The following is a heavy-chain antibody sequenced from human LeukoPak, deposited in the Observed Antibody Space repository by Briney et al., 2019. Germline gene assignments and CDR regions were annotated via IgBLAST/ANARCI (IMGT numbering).Heavy chain of an antibody. V-gene: IGHV3-23*01. Sequence: GGSLRLSRAASGFTFSSYGMSWVRQAPGKGLEWVSAISGSGGSTYYADSVKGRFTISRDNSKNTLYLQMNSLRAEDTAVYYCAKDSDHRSPGGYWGQGTLVTVSS. J-gene: IGHJ4*02. CDR1: GFTFSSYG. CDR3: AKDSDHRSPGGY. D-gene: IGHD2-8*02. CDR2: ISGSGGST.